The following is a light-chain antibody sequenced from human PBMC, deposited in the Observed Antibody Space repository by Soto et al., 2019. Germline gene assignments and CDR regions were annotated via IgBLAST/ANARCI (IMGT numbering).Light chain of an antibody. Sequence: STRESATFSCRAGQGVTTNFAWYQQKSGQSPRLLIYDVSIRATGVPARFSATGSETDFTLAISGLQSEDSAVYFCQQYNNWPFSFGQGTRLEIK. CDR3: QQYNNWPFS. CDR2: DVS. CDR1: QGVTTN. J-gene: IGKJ5*01. V-gene: IGKV3-15*01.